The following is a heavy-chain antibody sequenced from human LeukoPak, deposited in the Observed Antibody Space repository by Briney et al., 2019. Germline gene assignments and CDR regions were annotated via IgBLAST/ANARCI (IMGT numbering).Heavy chain of an antibody. V-gene: IGHV3-30*18. CDR2: ISYDGNNK. CDR3: AKAPSPFFPFGGVIAEYFDY. D-gene: IGHD3-16*02. Sequence: HPGGSLRLSCAASGFTFSSYGMHWVRQAPGKGLEWVAVISYDGNNKHYADSVKGRFTISRDNSKNTLYLQMNSLRAEDTAVYYCAKAPSPFFPFGGVIAEYFDYWGQGTLVTVSS. CDR1: GFTFSSYG. J-gene: IGHJ4*02.